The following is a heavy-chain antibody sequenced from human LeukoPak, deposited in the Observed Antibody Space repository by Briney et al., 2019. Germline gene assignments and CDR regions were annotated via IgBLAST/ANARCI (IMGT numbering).Heavy chain of an antibody. D-gene: IGHD5-18*01. V-gene: IGHV3-74*01. J-gene: IGHJ4*02. Sequence: GGSLRLSCAASGFTFSSYWMHWVRQGPEKGLVWVARISTDGSFTSYADSVKGRFTISRGNAKNTLYLQMNSLRDEDTAVYYCARGYGTVWGQGTLVAVSS. CDR3: ARGYGTV. CDR2: ISTDGSFT. CDR1: GFTFSSYW.